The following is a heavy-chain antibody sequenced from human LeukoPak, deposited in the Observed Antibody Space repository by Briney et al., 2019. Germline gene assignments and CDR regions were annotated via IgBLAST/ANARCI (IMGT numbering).Heavy chain of an antibody. J-gene: IGHJ4*02. V-gene: IGHV3-53*01. CDR1: GFTVSDNY. CDR2: IYRGGST. D-gene: IGHD3-3*01. CDR3: AKGQAYYDFWSGSVSSYYFDY. Sequence: QPGGSLRLSCATSGFTVSDNYMTWVRQAPGKGLEWVSVIYRGGSTYYADSVKGRFTISRDNSKNTMYLQMNSLGAENTAVYYCAKGQAYYDFWSGSVSSYYFDYWGQGTLVTVSS.